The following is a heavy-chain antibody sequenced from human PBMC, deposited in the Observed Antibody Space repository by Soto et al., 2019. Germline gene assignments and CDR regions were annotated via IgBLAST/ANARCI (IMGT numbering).Heavy chain of an antibody. D-gene: IGHD2-2*01. CDR3: AKGPRWVVPAANSLPNWFDP. CDR2: ISGSGGST. CDR1: GFTFSSYA. V-gene: IGHV3-23*01. J-gene: IGHJ5*02. Sequence: GGSLRLSCAASGFTFSSYAMSWVRQAPGKGLEWVSAISGSGGSTYYADSVKGRFTISRDNSKNTLYLQMNSLRAEDMAVYYCAKGPRWVVPAANSLPNWFDPWGQGTLVTVSS.